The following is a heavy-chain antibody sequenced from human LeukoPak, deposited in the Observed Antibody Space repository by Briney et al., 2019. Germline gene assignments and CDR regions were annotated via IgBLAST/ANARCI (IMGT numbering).Heavy chain of an antibody. V-gene: IGHV4-59*11. CDR3: ARGFLEWLPTAWFDP. J-gene: IGHJ5*02. Sequence: SETLSLTCTVSGGSNSSHYWSWIRQPLGKGLEWIGYSYYSGGTNYNPSLKSRVTISIDTSKSQFSLRLSSVTAADTAMYYCARGFLEWLPTAWFDPWGQGTLVTVSS. CDR2: SYYSGGT. CDR1: GGSNSSHY. D-gene: IGHD3-3*01.